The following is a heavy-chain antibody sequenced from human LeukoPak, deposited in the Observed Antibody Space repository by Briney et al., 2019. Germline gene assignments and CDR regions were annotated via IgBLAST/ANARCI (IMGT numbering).Heavy chain of an antibody. V-gene: IGHV4-59*01. CDR2: IYYSGST. Sequence: SETLSLTCTVSSGSIRTSYCSWIRQPPGKGLEWIGYIYYSGSTNYNPSLKGRVIISVDTSRNQFSLKLSSVTAADTAVYYCARAPNPDFFDDWGQGTLVTVSS. CDR3: ARAPNPDFFDD. J-gene: IGHJ4*02. D-gene: IGHD2-8*01. CDR1: SGSIRTSY.